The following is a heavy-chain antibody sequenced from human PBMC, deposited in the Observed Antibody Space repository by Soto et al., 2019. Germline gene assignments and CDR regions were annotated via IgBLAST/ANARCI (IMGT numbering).Heavy chain of an antibody. D-gene: IGHD3-16*01. CDR3: ARDGLMHGPDMDQ. CDR2: VGSDGRGA. CDR1: GFTFSNYW. V-gene: IGHV3-74*01. Sequence: EVQLVESGGGLVQPGGSVRLSCAASGFTFSNYWMHWVRQTPGKGLVWVSRVGSDGRGATYADSVKGRFTISRDNAKNPLYLQLDTLTVEDTAMYHCARDGLMHGPDMDQWGQGILVTVSS. J-gene: IGHJ4*02.